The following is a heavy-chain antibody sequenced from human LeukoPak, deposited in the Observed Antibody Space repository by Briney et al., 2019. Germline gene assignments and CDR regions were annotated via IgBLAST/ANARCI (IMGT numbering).Heavy chain of an antibody. CDR3: ARAYRNSAWFDLNY. J-gene: IGHJ4*02. CDR2: ISYDGTTE. Sequence: GGSLRLSCVASGLTLSNYAMHWVRQAPGKGLEWVAVISYDGTTEYYEDSVKGRFTISRDNSRDTLYLQMSSLRAEDTAVYYCARAYRNSAWFDLNYWGQGTLVTVSS. CDR1: GLTLSNYA. V-gene: IGHV3-30*04. D-gene: IGHD3-10*01.